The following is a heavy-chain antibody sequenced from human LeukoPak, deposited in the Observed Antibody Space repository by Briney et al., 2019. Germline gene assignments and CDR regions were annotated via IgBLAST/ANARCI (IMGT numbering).Heavy chain of an antibody. J-gene: IGHJ4*02. D-gene: IGHD6-13*01. CDR1: GFTFSSNA. CDR2: ISYDGTNK. CDR3: ARARGRGYSSTWSNYFDF. Sequence: GRSLRLSCAASGFTFSSNAMHWVRQAPGKGLEWVAVISYDGTNKYYADSVKGRFTISRNSSKNTLYLQMNSLRTEDTAVYYCARARGRGYSSTWSNYFDFWGQGTLVTVSS. V-gene: IGHV3-30-3*01.